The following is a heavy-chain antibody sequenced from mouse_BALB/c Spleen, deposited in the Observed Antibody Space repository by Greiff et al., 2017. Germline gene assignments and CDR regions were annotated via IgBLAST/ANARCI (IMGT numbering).Heavy chain of an antibody. CDR3: AREFYDYESRYFDY. J-gene: IGHJ2*01. Sequence: VQLQESGPGLVAPSQSLSITCTVSGFSLTSYGVHWVRQPPGKGLEWLGVIWAGGSTNYNSALMSRLSISKDNSKSQVFLKMNSLQTDDTAMYYCAREFYDYESRYFDYWGQGTTLTVSS. V-gene: IGHV2-9*02. CDR2: IWAGGST. CDR1: GFSLTSYG. D-gene: IGHD2-4*01.